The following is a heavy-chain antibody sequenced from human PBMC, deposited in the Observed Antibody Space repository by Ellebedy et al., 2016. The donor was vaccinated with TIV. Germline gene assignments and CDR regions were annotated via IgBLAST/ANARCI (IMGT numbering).Heavy chain of an antibody. V-gene: IGHV3-9*01. D-gene: IGHD3-22*01. J-gene: IGHJ4*02. Sequence: GGSLRLXXAASGFTFDDYAMHWVRQAPGKGLEWVSGISWNSGSIGYADSVKGRFTISRDNAKNSLYLQMNSLRAEDTALYYCAKAHSGYHTAYFDYWGQGTLVTVSS. CDR2: ISWNSGSI. CDR3: AKAHSGYHTAYFDY. CDR1: GFTFDDYA.